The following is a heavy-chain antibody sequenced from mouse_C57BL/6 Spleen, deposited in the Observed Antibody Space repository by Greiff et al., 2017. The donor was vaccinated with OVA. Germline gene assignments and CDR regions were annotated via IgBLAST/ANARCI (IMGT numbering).Heavy chain of an antibody. D-gene: IGHD4-1*01. CDR2: IDPSDSYT. CDR3: ARSNWDCDY. V-gene: IGHV1-59*01. CDR1: GYTFTSYW. Sequence: VQLQQPGAELVRPGTSVKLSCKASGYTFTSYWMHWVKQRPGQGLEWIGVIDPSDSYTNYNQKFKGKATLTVDTSSSTAYMQLSSLTSEDSAVYYCARSNWDCDYWGQGTTLTVSS. J-gene: IGHJ2*01.